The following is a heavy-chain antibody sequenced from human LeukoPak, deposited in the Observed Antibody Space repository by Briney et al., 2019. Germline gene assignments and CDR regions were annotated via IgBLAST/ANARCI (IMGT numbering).Heavy chain of an antibody. CDR1: GFTFSSYS. V-gene: IGHV3-48*02. CDR2: ISSSSTI. D-gene: IGHD4-17*01. J-gene: IGHJ3*02. CDR3: ARAPGDYGDYVGSAFDI. Sequence: GGSLRLSCAASGFTFSSYSMNWVRQAPGKGLEWVSYISSSSTIYYADSVKGRFTISRDNAKNSLYLQMNSLRDEDTAVYYCARAPGDYGDYVGSAFDIWGQGTMVTVSS.